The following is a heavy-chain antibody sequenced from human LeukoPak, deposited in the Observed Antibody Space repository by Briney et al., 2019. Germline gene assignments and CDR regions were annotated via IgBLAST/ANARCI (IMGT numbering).Heavy chain of an antibody. CDR1: GYSISSGYY. V-gene: IGHV4-38-2*02. J-gene: IGHJ6*03. Sequence: PSETLSLTCTVSGYSISSGYYWGWIRQPPGKGLEWIGSIYHSGSTYYNPSLKSRVTISVDTSKNQFSLKLSSVTAADTAVYYCARDIGEETMDVWGKGTTVTISS. D-gene: IGHD3-10*01. CDR2: IYHSGST. CDR3: ARDIGEETMDV.